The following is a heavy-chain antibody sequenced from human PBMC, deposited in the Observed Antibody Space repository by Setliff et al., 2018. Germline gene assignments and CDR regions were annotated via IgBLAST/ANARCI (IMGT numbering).Heavy chain of an antibody. CDR2: IIPIFGTA. V-gene: IGHV1-69*13. J-gene: IGHJ6*02. CDR3: AREDGTYYNFWSGYSTTPYYGMDV. CDR1: GGTSSSYA. Sequence: ASVKVSCKASGGTSSSYAISWVRQAPGQGLEWMGGIIPIFGTANYAQKFQGRVTITADESTSTAYMELSSLRSEDTAVYYCAREDGTYYNFWSGYSTTPYYGMDVWGQGTTVTVSS. D-gene: IGHD3-3*01.